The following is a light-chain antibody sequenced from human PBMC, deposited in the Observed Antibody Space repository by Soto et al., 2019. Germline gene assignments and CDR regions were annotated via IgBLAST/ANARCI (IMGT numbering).Light chain of an antibody. J-gene: IGLJ1*01. V-gene: IGLV1-44*01. Sequence: QAVVTQPPSASGTPGQRVTISCSGSSSSIGSNSVNWYQQLPRTAPKFLIYTNNQRPSGVPDRFSGSKSGTSASLAISGLQSEDEADYYCAAWDGSLNVYVFGTGTKLTVL. CDR3: AAWDGSLNVYV. CDR1: SSSIGSNS. CDR2: TNN.